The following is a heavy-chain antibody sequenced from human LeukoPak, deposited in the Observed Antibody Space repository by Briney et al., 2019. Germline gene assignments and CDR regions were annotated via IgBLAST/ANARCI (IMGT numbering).Heavy chain of an antibody. CDR1: GGSISSYY. CDR2: TYYSGNT. J-gene: IGHJ4*02. Sequence: SETLSLTCTVSGGSISSYYWSWIRQPPGKGLEWIGYTYYSGNTNYNPSLESRVTISVDTSKNQFSLKLSSVTAADTAVYYCARHGGDESFLYWGQGTLVTVSS. D-gene: IGHD2-21*02. V-gene: IGHV4-59*08. CDR3: ARHGGDESFLY.